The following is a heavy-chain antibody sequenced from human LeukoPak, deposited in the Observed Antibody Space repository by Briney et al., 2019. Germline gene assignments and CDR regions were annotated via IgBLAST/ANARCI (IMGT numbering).Heavy chain of an antibody. D-gene: IGHD2-21*02. CDR3: AKPILGGRGVTADSFDS. Sequence: PGGSLTLSCTASGFTFSTYAMSWFRQAPGKGLEWVSAVRGSGTDTYHADSVRGRFTISRDNSKNTLYLQLNTLRADDTATYYYAKPILGGRGVTADSFDSWGQGTLVVVSS. V-gene: IGHV3-23*01. J-gene: IGHJ4*01. CDR2: VRGSGTDT. CDR1: GFTFSTYA.